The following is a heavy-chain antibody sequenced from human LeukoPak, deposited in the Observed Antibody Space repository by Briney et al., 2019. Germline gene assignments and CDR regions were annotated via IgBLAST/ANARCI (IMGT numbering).Heavy chain of an antibody. Sequence: ASVKVSCKASGYTFTSYDINWVRQATGQGLEWMGWMNPNSGNTGYAQKFQGRVTMTRNTSISTAYMELSSLRSEDTAVYYCARGHDCSGSSCGDWFDPWGQGTRVTVSS. J-gene: IGHJ5*02. D-gene: IGHD2-15*01. V-gene: IGHV1-8*01. CDR3: ARGHDCSGSSCGDWFDP. CDR2: MNPNSGNT. CDR1: GYTFTSYD.